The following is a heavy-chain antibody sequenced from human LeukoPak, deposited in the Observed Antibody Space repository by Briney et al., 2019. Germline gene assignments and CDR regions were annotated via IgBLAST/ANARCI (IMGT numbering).Heavy chain of an antibody. CDR3: ARQEGSSGWYYWYFDL. D-gene: IGHD6-19*01. V-gene: IGHV4-4*02. J-gene: IGHJ2*01. CDR1: GASISSSNW. Sequence: SETLSLTCAVSGASISSSNWWSWVRPPPGKGLEWIGEIYQSGTTNYNPSLKSRVTISVDKSKNQFSLKLSSVTAADTAVYYCARQEGSSGWYYWYFDLWGRGTLVTVSS. CDR2: IYQSGTT.